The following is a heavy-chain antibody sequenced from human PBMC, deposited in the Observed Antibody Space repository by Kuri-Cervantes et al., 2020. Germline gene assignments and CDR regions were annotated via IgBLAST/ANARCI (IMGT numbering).Heavy chain of an antibody. D-gene: IGHD4-11*01. CDR1: GGSISSYY. CDR2: IYYSGST. CDR3: ARHTVQYPYYYYGMDV. J-gene: IGHJ6*02. V-gene: IGHV4-39*01. Sequence: GSLRLSCTVSGGSISSYYWGWIRQPSGKGLEWIGSIYYSGSTYYNPSLKSRVTISVDTFKNQFSLKLSSVTAADTAVYYCARHTVQYPYYYYGMDVWGQGTTVTVSS.